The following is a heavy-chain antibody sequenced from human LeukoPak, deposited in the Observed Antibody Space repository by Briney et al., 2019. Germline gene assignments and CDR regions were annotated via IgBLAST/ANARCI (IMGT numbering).Heavy chain of an antibody. D-gene: IGHD5-18*01. J-gene: IGHJ6*03. CDR2: INDRGIAT. V-gene: IGHV3-23*01. Sequence: PGGSLRLSCAASGFTFSNYAMSWVRQAPGKGLEWVSTINDRGIATYYADSVKGRFTISRDNSKNTLSLQVSSLRAEDTAIYYCAKGLKTAVGPYKGYHYYMGVWGKGTTVTVSS. CDR3: AKGLKTAVGPYKGYHYYMGV. CDR1: GFTFSNYA.